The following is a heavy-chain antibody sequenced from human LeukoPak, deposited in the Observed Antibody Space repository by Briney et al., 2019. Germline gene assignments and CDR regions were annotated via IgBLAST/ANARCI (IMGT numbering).Heavy chain of an antibody. D-gene: IGHD3-3*01. CDR2: IYYSGST. CDR3: ARHPGGYYDFWSGNNWFDP. Sequence: SETLSLTCTVYVRSISSSSYSWGWIRQPPGKGLEWLGSIYYSGSTYYNPSLKSRVTISVDTSKNQFSLKLSSVSAADTAVYYCARHPGGYYDFWSGNNWFDPWGQGTLVTVSS. CDR1: VRSISSSSYS. V-gene: IGHV4-39*01. J-gene: IGHJ5*02.